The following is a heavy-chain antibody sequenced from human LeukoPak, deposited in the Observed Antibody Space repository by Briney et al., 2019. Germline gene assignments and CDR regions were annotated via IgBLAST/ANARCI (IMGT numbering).Heavy chain of an antibody. CDR2: IYYSGST. J-gene: IGHJ4*02. V-gene: IGHV4-59*01. CDR1: GGSISSYY. D-gene: IGHD1-26*01. Sequence: SETLSLTCTVSGGSISSYYWSWVRQPPGKGLEWIGYIYYSGSTNYNPSLKSRVTISVDTSKNQFSLKLSSVTAADKAVYYCASQLVGATHLDYWGQGTLVTVSS. CDR3: ASQLVGATHLDY.